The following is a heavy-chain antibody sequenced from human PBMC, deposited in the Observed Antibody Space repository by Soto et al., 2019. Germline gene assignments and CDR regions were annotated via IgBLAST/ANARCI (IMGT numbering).Heavy chain of an antibody. V-gene: IGHV4-34*01. Sequence: SEALSVTCVVYGGFFVGDYWSWIRQPPGKGLEWIGEINHSGSTNYNPSLKSRVTISVDTSKNQFSLKLSSVTAADTAVYYCARVSGIYYYGMDVWGQGTTVTVS. D-gene: IGHD3-10*01. CDR2: INHSGST. CDR3: ARVSGIYYYGMDV. J-gene: IGHJ6*02. CDR1: GGFFVGDY.